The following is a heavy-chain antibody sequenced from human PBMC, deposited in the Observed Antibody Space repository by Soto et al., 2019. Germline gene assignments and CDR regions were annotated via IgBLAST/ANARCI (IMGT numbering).Heavy chain of an antibody. D-gene: IGHD3-3*01. J-gene: IGHJ6*03. CDR1: GFTFSSYA. Sequence: GGSLRLSCAASGFTFSSYAMSWVRQAPGKGLEWVSAISGSGGSTYYADSVKGRFTISRDNSKNTLYLQMNSLRAEDTAVYYCAKDLGSHYDFWSGYPTSPYYHYYYMDVWGKGTTVTVSS. V-gene: IGHV3-23*01. CDR3: AKDLGSHYDFWSGYPTSPYYHYYYMDV. CDR2: ISGSGGST.